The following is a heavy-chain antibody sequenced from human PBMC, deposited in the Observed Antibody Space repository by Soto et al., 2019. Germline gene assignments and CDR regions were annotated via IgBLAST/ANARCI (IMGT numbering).Heavy chain of an antibody. D-gene: IGHD7-27*01. V-gene: IGHV4-31*03. J-gene: IGHJ4*02. CDR2: IYYSGST. CDR1: GGCISSGGYY. Sequence: SETLSLPCTVSGGCISSGGYYWSWLRPQPGKGLEWIGYIYYSGSTYYNPSLKSRATISVDAYKSQFSMTMSSVSAEATPVYYCSLGKDHTHSTWFDYWGQTSLV. CDR3: SLGKDHTHSTWFDY.